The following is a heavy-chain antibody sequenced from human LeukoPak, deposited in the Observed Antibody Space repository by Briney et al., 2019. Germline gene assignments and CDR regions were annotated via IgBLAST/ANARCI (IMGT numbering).Heavy chain of an antibody. D-gene: IGHD1/OR15-1a*01. CDR1: GFTFTTYA. CDR2: IANDGGST. Sequence: GGSLRLSCAASGFTFTTYAMSWVRQAPGKGLEWVSTIANDGGSTYYADSVKGRFTVSRDNSKNTVYLQMNSLRAEDMAVYYCAKSHSVEQRGYFDYWGQGTLVPVSS. J-gene: IGHJ4*02. V-gene: IGHV3-23*01. CDR3: AKSHSVEQRGYFDY.